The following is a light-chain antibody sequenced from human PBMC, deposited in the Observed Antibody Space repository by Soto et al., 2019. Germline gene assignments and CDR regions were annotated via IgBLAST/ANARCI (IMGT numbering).Light chain of an antibody. CDR2: AAS. V-gene: IGKV1-27*01. Sequence: DIQMTQSPSTLSASVGDRVPITCRASQGISNYLAWYQQKPGKVPKLLIYAASTLQSGVPSRFSGSGSGTEFTLTISSLQPEDVATYYCQKYNSAPLTFVQGTKVETK. J-gene: IGKJ1*01. CDR1: QGISNY. CDR3: QKYNSAPLT.